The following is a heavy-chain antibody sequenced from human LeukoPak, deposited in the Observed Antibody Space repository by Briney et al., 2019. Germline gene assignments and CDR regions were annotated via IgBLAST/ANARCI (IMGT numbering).Heavy chain of an antibody. J-gene: IGHJ4*02. CDR3: ATNYYDRSGYLYYFDY. V-gene: IGHV4-59*08. CDR1: GGSINSYY. Sequence: SETLSLTCTVSGGSINSYYWSWIRQPPGKGLEWIGCIYYTGSTNYNPSLKSRVTISVDTSKNQFSLRLSSVTAADTAVYYCATNYYDRSGYLYYFDYWGQGTLVTVSS. D-gene: IGHD3-22*01. CDR2: IYYTGST.